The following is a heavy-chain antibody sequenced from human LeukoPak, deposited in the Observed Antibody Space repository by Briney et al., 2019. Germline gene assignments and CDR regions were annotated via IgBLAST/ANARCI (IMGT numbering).Heavy chain of an antibody. CDR3: AREYGDPRLRYFDY. V-gene: IGHV3-48*04. Sequence: TGGSLRLSCAAPGFTFSSYSMNWVRQAPGKGLEWVSYISSSGSTKYYADSVKGRFTISRDNAKNSLYLQMNSLRAEDTAVYYCAREYGDPRLRYFDYWGQGTLVTVSS. J-gene: IGHJ4*02. CDR2: ISSSGSTK. D-gene: IGHD4-17*01. CDR1: GFTFSSYS.